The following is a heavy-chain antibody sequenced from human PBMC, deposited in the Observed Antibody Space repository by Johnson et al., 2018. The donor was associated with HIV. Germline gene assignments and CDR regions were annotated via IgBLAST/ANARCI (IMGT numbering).Heavy chain of an antibody. CDR2: INSDGSST. D-gene: IGHD4-23*01. CDR1: GFTLSSYW. J-gene: IGHJ3*02. Sequence: MQLVESGGGLVQPGGSLRLSCAASGFTLSSYWMHWVRQAPGKGLVWVSRINSDGSSTSYADSVKGRFTISRDNAKNTLYLQMNSLRAEDTAVYYCARDDYGGLDAFDIWGQGTMVTVSS. CDR3: ARDDYGGLDAFDI. V-gene: IGHV3-74*01.